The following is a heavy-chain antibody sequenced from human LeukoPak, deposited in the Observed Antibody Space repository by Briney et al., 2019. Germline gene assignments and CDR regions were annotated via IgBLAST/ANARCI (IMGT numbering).Heavy chain of an antibody. CDR2: ISGSGSPS. D-gene: IGHD5-18*01. CDR1: GFTFTGHE. V-gene: IGHV3-48*03. J-gene: IGHJ4*02. Sequence: GGSLRLSCAASGFTFTGHEMNWVRQAPGKGLEWLSCISGSGSPSYYADSVKGRFTISRDNAKNSLYLQMNSLRAEDTAIYYCARGFRDTAMYLDFWGKGTLVTVSS. CDR3: ARGFRDTAMYLDF.